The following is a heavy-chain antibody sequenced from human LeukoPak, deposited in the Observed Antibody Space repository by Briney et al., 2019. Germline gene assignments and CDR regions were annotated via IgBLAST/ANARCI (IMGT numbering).Heavy chain of an antibody. CDR2: ISSSSSYI. CDR1: GFTFSSYS. D-gene: IGHD2-2*01. Sequence: GGSLRLSCAASGFTFSSYSMNWVRQAPGKGLEWVSSISSSSSYIYYADSVKGRFTISRDNAKNSLYLQMNSLRAEDTAVYYCASLVVPAAYYYYMDVWGKGTTVTVSS. CDR3: ASLVVPAAYYYYMDV. V-gene: IGHV3-21*01. J-gene: IGHJ6*03.